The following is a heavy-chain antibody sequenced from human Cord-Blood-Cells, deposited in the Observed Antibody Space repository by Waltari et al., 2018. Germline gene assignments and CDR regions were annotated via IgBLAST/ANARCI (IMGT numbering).Heavy chain of an antibody. D-gene: IGHD2-2*01. CDR2: INPNSGGT. V-gene: IGHV1-2*02. Sequence: QVQLVQSGAEVKKPGASVKVPCKASGYTFTGYYMPWVRQAPGQGLEWMGWINPNSGGTNYAQKFQGRVTMTRDTSISTAYMELSRLRSDDTAVYYCARGVDCSSTSCYNWFDPWGQGTLVTVSS. CDR1: GYTFTGYY. CDR3: ARGVDCSSTSCYNWFDP. J-gene: IGHJ5*02.